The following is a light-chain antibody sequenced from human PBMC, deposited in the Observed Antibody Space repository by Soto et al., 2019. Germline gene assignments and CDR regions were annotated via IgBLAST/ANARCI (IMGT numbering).Light chain of an antibody. Sequence: QSALTQPASVSGSPGQSITISCTGTSSDVGGYNHVSWYQQHPGKAPKLMIYDVSNRPSGVSNRFFGSKSDNTASLTISGLQAEDEADYYCTSYASSSTYVFGTETKLTVL. CDR3: TSYASSSTYV. CDR2: DVS. J-gene: IGLJ1*01. CDR1: SSDVGGYNH. V-gene: IGLV2-14*03.